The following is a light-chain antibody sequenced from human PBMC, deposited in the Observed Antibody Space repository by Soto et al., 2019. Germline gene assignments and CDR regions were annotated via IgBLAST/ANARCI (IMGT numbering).Light chain of an antibody. V-gene: IGKV3D-20*02. J-gene: IGKJ5*01. CDR3: QQYNDRPPIT. CDR2: ATY. Sequence: PGERATLSCRASQSVGSSYLAWYQQKPGQAPRLLIYATYSRATGIPDRFSGSGSGTDFTLTISRLEPEDFAVYYCQQYNDRPPITCGQGTRLEIK. CDR1: QSVGSSY.